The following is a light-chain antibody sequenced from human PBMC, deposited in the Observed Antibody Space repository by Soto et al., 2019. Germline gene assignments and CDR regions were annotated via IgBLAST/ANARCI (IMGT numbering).Light chain of an antibody. Sequence: QSVLTQPASVSGSRGQSITISCTGTSSDVGGYNYVSWYQQHPGKAPKLMLYEVNNRPSGVSNRFSGSKSGNTASLSISGLQAEDEADYYCSSYTSRNTLLYVFGTGTKVTVL. V-gene: IGLV2-14*01. CDR2: EVN. J-gene: IGLJ1*01. CDR3: SSYTSRNTLLYV. CDR1: SSDVGGYNY.